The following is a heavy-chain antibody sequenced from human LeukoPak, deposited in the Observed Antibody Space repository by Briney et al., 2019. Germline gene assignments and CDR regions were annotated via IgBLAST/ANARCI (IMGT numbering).Heavy chain of an antibody. V-gene: IGHV4-4*07. CDR2: IYTSGST. CDR3: AREVFYDSSGYYYEVLDY. D-gene: IGHD3-22*01. CDR1: GGFISSYY. J-gene: IGHJ4*02. Sequence: KPSETLSLTCTVAGGFISSYYWSWIRQPAGKGLEWIGRIYTSGSTNYNPSLKSRVTMSVDTSKNQFSLKLSSVTAADTAVYYCAREVFYDSSGYYYEVLDYWGQGTLVTVSS.